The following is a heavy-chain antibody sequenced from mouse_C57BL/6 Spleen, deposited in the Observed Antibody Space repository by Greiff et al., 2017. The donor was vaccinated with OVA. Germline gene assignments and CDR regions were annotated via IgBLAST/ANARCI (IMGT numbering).Heavy chain of an antibody. V-gene: IGHV1-80*01. Sequence: QVQLQQSGAELVKPGASVKISCKASGYAFSSYWMNWVKQRPGKGLEWIGQIYPGDGVTNYNGKFKGKATLTADKSSSTAYMQLSSLTSEDSAVYFCARQPSGYAMDYWGQGTSVTVSS. J-gene: IGHJ4*01. D-gene: IGHD3-1*01. CDR2: IYPGDGVT. CDR1: GYAFSSYW. CDR3: ARQPSGYAMDY.